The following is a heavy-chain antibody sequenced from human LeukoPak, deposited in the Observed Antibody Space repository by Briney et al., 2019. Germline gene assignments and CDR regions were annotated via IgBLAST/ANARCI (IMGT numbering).Heavy chain of an antibody. V-gene: IGHV3-33*01. CDR2: IWYDGSNK. CDR3: WVGAAAAYDAFDI. Sequence: PGGSLRLSCAASGFTFSSYGMHWVRQAPGKGLEWVAVIWYDGSNKYYADSVKGRFTISRDNSKYTLYLQMNSLRAEDTAVYYCWVGAAAAYDAFDIWGQGTMVTVSS. J-gene: IGHJ3*02. CDR1: GFTFSSYG. D-gene: IGHD2-2*01.